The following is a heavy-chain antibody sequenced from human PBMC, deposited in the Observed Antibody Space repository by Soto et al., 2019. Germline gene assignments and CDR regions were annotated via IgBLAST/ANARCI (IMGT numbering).Heavy chain of an antibody. CDR3: AKVDAYGVGATDY. D-gene: IGHD1-26*01. Sequence: GGSLRLSCAASGFTFSSYGMHWVRQAPGKGLEWVAVISYDGSNKYYADSVKGRFTISRDNSKNTLYLQMNSLRAEDTAVYYCAKVDAYGVGATDYWGQGTLVTVSS. CDR2: ISYDGSNK. J-gene: IGHJ4*02. CDR1: GFTFSSYG. V-gene: IGHV3-30*18.